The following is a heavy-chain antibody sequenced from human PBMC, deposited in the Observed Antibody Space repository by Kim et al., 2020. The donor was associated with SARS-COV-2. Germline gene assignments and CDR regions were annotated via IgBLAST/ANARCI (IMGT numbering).Heavy chain of an antibody. Sequence: GGSLRLSCAASGFTFSSYAMHWVRQAPGKGLEWVAVISYDGSNKYYADSVKGRFTISRDNSKNTLYLQMNSLRAEDTAVYYCARGTFCSGGSCYFPRLMNEHFDYWGQGTLVTVSS. CDR3: ARGTFCSGGSCYFPRLMNEHFDY. V-gene: IGHV3-30*04. CDR1: GFTFSSYA. CDR2: ISYDGSNK. J-gene: IGHJ4*02. D-gene: IGHD2-15*01.